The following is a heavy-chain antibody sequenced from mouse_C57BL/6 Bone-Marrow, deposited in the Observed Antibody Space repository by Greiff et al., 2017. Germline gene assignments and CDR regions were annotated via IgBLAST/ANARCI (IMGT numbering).Heavy chain of an antibody. CDR1: GFTFSSYG. Sequence: EVMLVESGGDLVKPGGSLKLSCAASGFTFSSYGMSWVRQTPDKRLEWVATISSGGSYTYYPDSVKGRFTISRDNAKNTLYLQMSSLKSEDTAMYYCASPRDSSVSREIFFDYWGQGTTLTVSS. J-gene: IGHJ2*01. CDR2: ISSGGSYT. CDR3: ASPRDSSVSREIFFDY. D-gene: IGHD3-2*02. V-gene: IGHV5-6*01.